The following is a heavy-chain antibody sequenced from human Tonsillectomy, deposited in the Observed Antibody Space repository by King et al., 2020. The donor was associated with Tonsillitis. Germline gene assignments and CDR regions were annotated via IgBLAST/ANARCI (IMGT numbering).Heavy chain of an antibody. CDR2: ISGSGGIT. D-gene: IGHD3-10*01. V-gene: IGHV3-23*04. Sequence: VQLVESGGGLVQPGGSLSLSCAASKFTFSNYAMNWVRQAPGKGLEWVSTISGSGGITYYADSVKGRFTISRDNSKNTLYLQMTSLRADDTAVYFCAKALPRWFGELPDYWGQGTLVTVSS. CDR1: KFTFSNYA. J-gene: IGHJ4*02. CDR3: AKALPRWFGELPDY.